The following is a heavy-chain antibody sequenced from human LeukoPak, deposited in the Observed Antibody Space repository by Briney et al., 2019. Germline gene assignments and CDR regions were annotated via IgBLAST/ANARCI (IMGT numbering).Heavy chain of an antibody. D-gene: IGHD3-22*01. CDR3: ARALEDYYDSSGYSWNY. CDR1: GYTFTSYG. J-gene: IGHJ4*02. Sequence: ASVKVSCKASGYTFTSYGISWVRQAPGQELEWMGWISAYNGNTNYAQKLQGRVTMTTDTSTSTAYMELRSLRSDDTAVYYCARALEDYYDSSGYSWNYWGQGTLVTVSS. V-gene: IGHV1-18*01. CDR2: ISAYNGNT.